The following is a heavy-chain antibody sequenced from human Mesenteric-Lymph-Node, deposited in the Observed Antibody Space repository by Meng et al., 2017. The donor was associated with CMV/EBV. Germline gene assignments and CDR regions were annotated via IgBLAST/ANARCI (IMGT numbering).Heavy chain of an antibody. V-gene: IGHV3-74*01. J-gene: IGHJ6*02. CDR3: SRKVDCSTVSCSSGVAHVYAMDV. CDR2: IVGDGSTT. Sequence: GGSLRLSCAGTGFTFRNYIMHWVRQAPGKGLVWVSRIVGDGSTTNYADSVRGRFTISRDNAKNTLFLQMNSLRAEDTAVYYCSRKVDCSTVSCSSGVAHVYAMDVWGQGTTVTVSS. D-gene: IGHD2-2*01. CDR1: GFTFRNYI.